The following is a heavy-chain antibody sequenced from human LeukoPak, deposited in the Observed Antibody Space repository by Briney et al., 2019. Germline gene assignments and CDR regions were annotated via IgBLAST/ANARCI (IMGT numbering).Heavy chain of an antibody. J-gene: IGHJ4*02. CDR1: GGSFGRYA. CDR2: IVPILGTA. D-gene: IGHD5-18*01. Sequence: ASVKVSCKAPGGSFGRYAIHWVRQAPGQGLEWMGGIVPILGTANYAQKFQGRVTITADDSTGTAYMELTGLRSADTAVYYCARSQGYSYGSSYWGQGTLVTVSS. V-gene: IGHV1-69*13. CDR3: ARSQGYSYGSSY.